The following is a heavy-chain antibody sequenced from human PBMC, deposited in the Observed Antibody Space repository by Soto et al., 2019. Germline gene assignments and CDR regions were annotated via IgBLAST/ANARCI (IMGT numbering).Heavy chain of an antibody. Sequence: GGSLRLSCAASGFTFSSYGMHWVRQAPGKGLEWVAVIWCDGSNKYYADSVKGRFTISRDNSKNTLYLQMNSLRAEDTAVYYCAKDHPFAHYFDYWGQGTLVTVSS. V-gene: IGHV3-33*06. J-gene: IGHJ4*02. CDR3: AKDHPFAHYFDY. CDR1: GFTFSSYG. CDR2: IWCDGSNK.